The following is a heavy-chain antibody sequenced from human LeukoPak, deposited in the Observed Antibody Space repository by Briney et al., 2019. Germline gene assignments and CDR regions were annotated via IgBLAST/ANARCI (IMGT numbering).Heavy chain of an antibody. CDR2: ISGSGGSR. CDR3: AKEKSQCSGGSCSYAFDI. D-gene: IGHD2-15*01. CDR1: GFTFSTYA. Sequence: GGSLRLSCAASGFTFSTYAMGWVHQAPGKGLEWVSTISGSGGSRNWADSVKGRFTISRDNSKNTLYLQMNSLRAEDTVLYYCAKEKSQCSGGSCSYAFDIWGQGTMVTVSS. V-gene: IGHV3-23*01. J-gene: IGHJ3*02.